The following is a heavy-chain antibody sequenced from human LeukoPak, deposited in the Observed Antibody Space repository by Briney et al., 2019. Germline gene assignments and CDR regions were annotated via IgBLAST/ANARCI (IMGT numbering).Heavy chain of an antibody. J-gene: IGHJ4*02. V-gene: IGHV3-21*01. CDR1: GFTFCSDS. Sequence: GESLRLSCAASGFTFCSDSMTCVRQAAGKGLEWVSSISSSSSYIYYADTVKGRFTISRKNAKNSMYLQMNSLRAEDTAVYYCAREGAGYYDSSGYYSDYWGQGTLVTVSS. D-gene: IGHD3-22*01. CDR2: ISSSSSYI. CDR3: AREGAGYYDSSGYYSDY.